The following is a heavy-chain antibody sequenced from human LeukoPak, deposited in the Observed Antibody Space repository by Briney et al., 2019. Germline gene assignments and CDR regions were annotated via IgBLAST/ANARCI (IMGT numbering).Heavy chain of an antibody. J-gene: IGHJ3*02. CDR3: ARDQDLGYSSGTSCQGGYAFDI. CDR2: IYYSGST. Sequence: SETLSLTCTVSGGFISTYYWSWIRQPPGKGLEWLGYIYYSGSTNYNPSLKSRLTISVDMSKNQFSLKLGSVTAADTAVYYCARDQDLGYSSGTSCQGGYAFDIWGQGTLVTVSS. D-gene: IGHD2-2*01. V-gene: IGHV4-59*01. CDR1: GGFISTYY.